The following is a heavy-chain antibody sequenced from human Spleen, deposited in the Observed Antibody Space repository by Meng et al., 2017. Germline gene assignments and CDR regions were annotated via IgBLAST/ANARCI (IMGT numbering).Heavy chain of an antibody. V-gene: IGHV1-8*03. CDR2: MNPNSGNT. CDR3: ARRGSSGWYVVPNHAFDI. J-gene: IGHJ3*02. Sequence: ASVKVSCKASGYTFTSYDINWVRQATGQGLEWMGWMNPNSGNTGYAQKFQGRVTITRNTSISTAYMELSSLRSEDTAVYYCARRGSSGWYVVPNHAFDIWGQGTMVTVSS. D-gene: IGHD6-19*01. CDR1: GYTFTSYD.